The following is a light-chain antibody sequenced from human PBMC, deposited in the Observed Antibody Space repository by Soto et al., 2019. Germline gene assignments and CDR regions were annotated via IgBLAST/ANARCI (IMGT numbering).Light chain of an antibody. Sequence: QSALTQPASVSGSPGQSITISCTGTSSDVGDYNYVSWYQQHPGKAPKLMIYDVSNRPSGVSNRFSGSKPGNTASLTISGLQAEDEADYYCSSYTSGNTRVFGGGTKLTVL. CDR2: DVS. V-gene: IGLV2-14*01. CDR3: SSYTSGNTRV. J-gene: IGLJ2*01. CDR1: SSDVGDYNY.